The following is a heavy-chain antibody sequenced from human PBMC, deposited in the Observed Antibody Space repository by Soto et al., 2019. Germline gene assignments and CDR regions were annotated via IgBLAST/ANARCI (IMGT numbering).Heavy chain of an antibody. V-gene: IGHV1-69*01. CDR3: AVGYGPTRPANP. J-gene: IGHJ5*02. D-gene: IGHD5-12*01. CDR2: IIPIFETA. CDR1: GGTFSSHA. Sequence: QVHLVQSGAEVTKAGSSVKVSCKASGGTFSSHAFSWVRQAPGQGLEWVGGIIPIFETANYAQEFQGRVPISEDDSPNRFSRKRNILRSNHTTVSFGAVGYGPTRPANPGGRAAKVTASP.